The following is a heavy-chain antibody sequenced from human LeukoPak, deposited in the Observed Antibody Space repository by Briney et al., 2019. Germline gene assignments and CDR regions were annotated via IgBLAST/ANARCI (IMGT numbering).Heavy chain of an antibody. D-gene: IGHD3-16*01. CDR2: MNPNSGNT. Sequence: ASVKVSCKASGYTFTSYDISWVRQATGQGLEWMGWMNPNSGNTGYAQKFQGRVTMTRNTSISTAYMELSSLRSEDTALYSGASRDGFLMGGNSSGGDYGGQGTLVTVSA. CDR1: GYTFTSYD. CDR3: ASRDGFLMGGNSSGGDY. J-gene: IGHJ4*02. V-gene: IGHV1-8*01.